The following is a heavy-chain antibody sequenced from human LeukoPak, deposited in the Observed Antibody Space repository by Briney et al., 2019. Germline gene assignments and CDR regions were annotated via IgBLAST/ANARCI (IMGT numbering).Heavy chain of an antibody. D-gene: IGHD3-10*01. CDR2: INHSGST. CDR1: SGSFSGYY. V-gene: IGHV4-34*01. J-gene: IGHJ4*02. Sequence: SETLSLTCAVYSGSFSGYYWSWIRQPPGKGLEWIGEINHSGSTNYNPSLKSRVTISVDTSKNQFSLKLSSVTAADTAVYYCARGATYYYGSGSYYPNWGQGTLVTVSS. CDR3: ARGATYYYGSGSYYPN.